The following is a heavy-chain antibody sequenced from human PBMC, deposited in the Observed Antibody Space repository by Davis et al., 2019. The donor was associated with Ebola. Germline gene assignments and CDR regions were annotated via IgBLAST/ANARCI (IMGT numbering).Heavy chain of an antibody. CDR2: INQDGSEK. CDR1: GFTFSNYW. CDR3: ARDSAPYYDFWGGYYSY. Sequence: GESLKISCAASGFTFSNYWMSWVRQAPGKGLEWVANINQDGSEKYYVDSVKGRLSISRDNAKNSLYLQINSLRPEDTALYYCARDSAPYYDFWGGYYSYWGQGTLVTVSS. V-gene: IGHV3-7*01. J-gene: IGHJ4*02. D-gene: IGHD3-3*01.